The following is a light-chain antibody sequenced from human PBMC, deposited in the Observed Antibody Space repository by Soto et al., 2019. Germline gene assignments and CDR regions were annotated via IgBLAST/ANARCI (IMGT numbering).Light chain of an antibody. J-gene: IGKJ1*01. CDR3: QKYNSAPPT. CDR2: AAS. Sequence: DIPMTQSPSSLSASVGDRVTITCRASQGISNYLAWYQQKPGKVPKLLIYAASTLQSGVPSRFSGSASGTDCTLTISSLQPEDVATYYCQKYNSAPPTFGQGTKVEIK. V-gene: IGKV1-27*01. CDR1: QGISNY.